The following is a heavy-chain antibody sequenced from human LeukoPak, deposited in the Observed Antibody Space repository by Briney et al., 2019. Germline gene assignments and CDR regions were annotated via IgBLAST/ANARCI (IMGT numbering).Heavy chain of an antibody. D-gene: IGHD3-9*01. J-gene: IGHJ3*02. V-gene: IGHV1-2*04. Sequence: GASVKVSCKASGYTFTGYYIHWVRQAPGQGLEWMGWINPNSGGTKYAQKFQDWVTMTRDTSISTAYMELSRLRSDDTAVYYCASPRPKDILTVYSSLDPFDIWGKGTMVTVSS. CDR1: GYTFTGYY. CDR3: ASPRPKDILTVYSSLDPFDI. CDR2: INPNSGGT.